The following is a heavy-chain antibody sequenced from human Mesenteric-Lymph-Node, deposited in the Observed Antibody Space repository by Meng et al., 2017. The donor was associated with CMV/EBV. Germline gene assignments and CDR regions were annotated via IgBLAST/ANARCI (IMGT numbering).Heavy chain of an antibody. V-gene: IGHV3-21*01. CDR3: ARTTGFLQYSAFDV. CDR1: GFTFSSYS. D-gene: IGHD4-11*01. CDR2: ITSSSS. Sequence: GGSLRPSCAASGFTFSSYSMNWVRQAPGKGLEWVSSITSSSSYYAGSVMGRFTISRDNAKNSLYLQMSSLRAEDTAVFYCARTTGFLQYSAFDVYGQGTMVTVSS. J-gene: IGHJ3*01.